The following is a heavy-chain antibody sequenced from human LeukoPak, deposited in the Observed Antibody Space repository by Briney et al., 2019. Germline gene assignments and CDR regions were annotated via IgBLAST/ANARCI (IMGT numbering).Heavy chain of an antibody. Sequence: SETLSLTCIVSGGSISSSSYYWGWIRQPPGRGLEWIGSIYHSGSTYYNPSLKSRVTISVDTSKNQFSLKLSSVTAADTAVYYCARQGYTYYYDSSGYYPFDYWGQGTLVTVSS. D-gene: IGHD3-22*01. CDR2: IYHSGST. J-gene: IGHJ4*02. CDR3: ARQGYTYYYDSSGYYPFDY. CDR1: GGSISSSSYY. V-gene: IGHV4-39*01.